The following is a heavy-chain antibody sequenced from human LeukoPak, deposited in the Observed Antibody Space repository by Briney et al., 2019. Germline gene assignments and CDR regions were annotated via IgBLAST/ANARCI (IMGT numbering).Heavy chain of an antibody. CDR2: IYYSGST. CDR3: AGGRRDYFDY. CDR1: GGSISSYY. Sequence: SVTLSLTCTVSGGSISSYYWSWSRQPPGKGLEWIGYIYYSGSTNYNPSLKSRVTISVDTSKNQFSLKLSSVTAADTAVYYCAGGRRDYFDYWGQGTLVTVSS. D-gene: IGHD2-15*01. V-gene: IGHV4-59*01. J-gene: IGHJ4*02.